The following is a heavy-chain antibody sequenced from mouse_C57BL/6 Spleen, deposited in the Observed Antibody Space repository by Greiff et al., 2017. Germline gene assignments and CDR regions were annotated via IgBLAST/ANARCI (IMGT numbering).Heavy chain of an antibody. CDR3: ARLDYDYDEVAY. D-gene: IGHD2-4*01. Sequence: EVQLQQSGPELVKPGASVKISCKASGYTFTDYYMNWVKQSHGKSLEWIGDINPNNGGTSYNQKFKGKATLTVDKSSSTAYMELRSLTSEDSAVYYCARLDYDYDEVAYWGQGTLVTVSA. J-gene: IGHJ3*01. V-gene: IGHV1-26*01. CDR2: INPNNGGT. CDR1: GYTFTDYY.